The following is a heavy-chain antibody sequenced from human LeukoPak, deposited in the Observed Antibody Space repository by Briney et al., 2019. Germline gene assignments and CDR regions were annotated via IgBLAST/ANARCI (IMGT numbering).Heavy chain of an antibody. CDR1: GFTFSSYG. CDR2: ISYDGSNK. D-gene: IGHD3-10*01. J-gene: IGHJ4*02. Sequence: GGSLRLSCAASGFTFSSYGMHWVRQAPGKGLEWVAVISYDGSNKYYADSVKGRFTISRDNSKNTLYLQMNSLRAEDTAVYYCMVRGVSFSGYFDYWGLGTLVTVSS. CDR3: MVRGVSFSGYFDY. V-gene: IGHV3-30*03.